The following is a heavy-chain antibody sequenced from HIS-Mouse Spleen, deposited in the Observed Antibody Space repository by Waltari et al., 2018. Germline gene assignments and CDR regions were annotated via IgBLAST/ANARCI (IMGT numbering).Heavy chain of an antibody. CDR2: IYYSGST. V-gene: IGHV4-39*07. D-gene: IGHD3-16*01. J-gene: IGHJ3*02. CDR3: ARDWGSRYGAFDI. CDR1: GCSISSSSYY. Sequence: QLQLQESGPGLVKPSETLSLTCTVSGCSISSSSYYWGWIRQPPGKGLEWIGSIYYSGSTYYNPSLKSRVTISVDTSKNQFSLKLSSVTAADTAVYYCARDWGSRYGAFDIWGQGTMVTVSS.